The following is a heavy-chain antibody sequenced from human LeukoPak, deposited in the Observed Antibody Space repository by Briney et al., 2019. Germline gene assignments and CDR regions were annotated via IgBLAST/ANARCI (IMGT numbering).Heavy chain of an antibody. Sequence: SETLSLTCAVSGYSISSGYYWGWIRQPPGKGLEWIGSIYHSGSTYYNPSLKSRVTISVDTSKNQFSLKLSSVTAADTAVYYCARLYGDYGYYFDYWGQGTLVTVPS. CDR3: ARLYGDYGYYFDY. CDR2: IYHSGST. V-gene: IGHV4-38-2*01. J-gene: IGHJ4*02. CDR1: GYSISSGYY. D-gene: IGHD4-17*01.